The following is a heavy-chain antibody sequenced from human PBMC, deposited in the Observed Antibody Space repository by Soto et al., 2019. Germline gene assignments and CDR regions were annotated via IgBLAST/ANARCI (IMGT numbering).Heavy chain of an antibody. D-gene: IGHD4-17*01. Sequence: EILCLTCTVSCGTISNFYWIWIRQPPGKGLEWIGYIYYSGSTNYNPSLKSRVTISVDTSKNQFSLKLSSVTAADTAVYYCARHDYGNFDYWGQGTLVTVSS. CDR3: ARHDYGNFDY. CDR1: CGTISNFY. V-gene: IGHV4-59*08. CDR2: IYYSGST. J-gene: IGHJ4*02.